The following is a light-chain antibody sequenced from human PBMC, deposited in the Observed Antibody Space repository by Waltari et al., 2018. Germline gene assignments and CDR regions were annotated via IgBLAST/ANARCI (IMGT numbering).Light chain of an antibody. CDR2: GNN. CDR3: DSWDSSGTHVL. V-gene: IGLV3-19*01. J-gene: IGLJ2*01. CDR1: SLRSYY. Sequence: SSELTQDPAVSVALGQTVRITCQGDSLRSYYASWYQQKPGQAPVLVVYGNNNRPSGIPERFSGSSSGNTASLTITGAQVEDEADYYCDSWDSSGTHVLFGGGTRLTVL.